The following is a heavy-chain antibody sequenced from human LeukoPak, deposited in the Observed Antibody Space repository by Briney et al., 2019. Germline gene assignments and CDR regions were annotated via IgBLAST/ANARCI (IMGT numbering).Heavy chain of an antibody. J-gene: IGHJ6*03. D-gene: IGHD6-13*01. CDR3: AIAGYSSSWYAFTWYYYMDV. Sequence: ASVKVSCKASGYTFTGYYMHWVRQAPGQGLEWMGWMNPNSGNTGYAQKFQGRVTITRNTSISTAYMELSSLRSEDTAVYYCAIAGYSSSWYAFTWYYYMDVWGKGTTVTVSS. CDR1: GYTFTGYY. CDR2: MNPNSGNT. V-gene: IGHV1-8*03.